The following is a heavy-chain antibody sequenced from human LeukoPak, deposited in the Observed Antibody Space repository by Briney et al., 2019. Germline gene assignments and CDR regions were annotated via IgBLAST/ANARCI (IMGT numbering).Heavy chain of an antibody. D-gene: IGHD5-18*01. V-gene: IGHV1-46*01. CDR3: ARARTMVTGHYYYGMDV. J-gene: IGHJ6*02. Sequence: ASVKVSCKASGYTFTSYYMHWVRQAPGQGLEWMGMINPSGGSTSYAQKFQGRVTMTRDTSTSTVYMELSSLRSEDTAVYYCARARTMVTGHYYYGMDVWGQGTTVTVSS. CDR1: GYTFTSYY. CDR2: INPSGGST.